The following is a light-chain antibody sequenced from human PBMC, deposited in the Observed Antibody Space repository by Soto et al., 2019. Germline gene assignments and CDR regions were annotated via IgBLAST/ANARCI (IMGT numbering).Light chain of an antibody. CDR2: DVS. J-gene: IGLJ1*01. V-gene: IGLV2-11*01. CDR1: SSDVGGYNY. CDR3: CSYAGSFYV. Sequence: QSALTQPRSVSGSPGQSVTISCTGTSSDVGGYNYVSWYQQHPGKAPKLMIYDVSKRPSGVPDRFSGSKSGNTASLTISGIQAEDEADYHCCSYAGSFYVFGTGTKLTVL.